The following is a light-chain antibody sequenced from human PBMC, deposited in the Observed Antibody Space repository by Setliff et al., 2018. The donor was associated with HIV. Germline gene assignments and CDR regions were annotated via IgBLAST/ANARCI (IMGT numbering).Light chain of an antibody. Sequence: QSVLAQPASVSGSPGQSITISCTGTSSDIGGYNYVSWYRHHPGKAPKLMIYEVYDRPSGVSDRFSGSKSGNTASLTISGLQAEDEADYYCQSYDIGVLYVFGTGTKVTVL. CDR1: SSDIGGYNY. CDR2: EVY. CDR3: QSYDIGVLYV. V-gene: IGLV2-14*01. J-gene: IGLJ1*01.